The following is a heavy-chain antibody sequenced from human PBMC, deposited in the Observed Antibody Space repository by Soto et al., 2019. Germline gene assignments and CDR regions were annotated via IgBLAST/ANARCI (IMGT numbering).Heavy chain of an antibody. Sequence: GGSLRLSCAASGFSFSSFAMSWVRQAPGKGLEWVSAVIYSVGTTYYVDSVKGRFTISRDNSRNTLYLQMEGLRAEDTALYYCAKSRRRLPWLREIYYFDKSGQLTRVTLS. CDR2: VIYSVGTT. D-gene: IGHD5-12*01. V-gene: IGHV3-23*01. CDR3: AKSRRRLPWLREIYYFDK. J-gene: IGHJ4*02. CDR1: GFSFSSFA.